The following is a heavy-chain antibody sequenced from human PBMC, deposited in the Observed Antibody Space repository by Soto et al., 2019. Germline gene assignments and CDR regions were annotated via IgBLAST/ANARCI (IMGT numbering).Heavy chain of an antibody. Sequence: EVQLVESGGGLVKPGGSLRLSCAASGFTFSSYSMNWVRQAPGKGLEWVSSISSSSSYIYYADSVKGRFTISRDNAKNPLYLQMNSLRAEDTAVYYCARGRPDYDFWSGVDYWGQGTLVTVSS. CDR2: ISSSSSYI. J-gene: IGHJ4*02. V-gene: IGHV3-21*01. CDR1: GFTFSSYS. CDR3: ARGRPDYDFWSGVDY. D-gene: IGHD3-3*01.